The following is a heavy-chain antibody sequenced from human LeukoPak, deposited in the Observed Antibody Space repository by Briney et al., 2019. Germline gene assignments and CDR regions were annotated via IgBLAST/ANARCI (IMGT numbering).Heavy chain of an antibody. CDR1: GYSISSGYY. D-gene: IGHD2-15*01. V-gene: IGHV4-38-2*01. Sequence: PSETLSLTCAASGYSISSGYYWGWIRQPPGKGLEWIGSIYHSGSTYYNPSLKSRVTISVDTSKNQFSLKLSSVTAADTAVYYCARLGWSRTAFDYWGQGTLVTVSS. CDR2: IYHSGST. CDR3: ARLGWSRTAFDY. J-gene: IGHJ4*02.